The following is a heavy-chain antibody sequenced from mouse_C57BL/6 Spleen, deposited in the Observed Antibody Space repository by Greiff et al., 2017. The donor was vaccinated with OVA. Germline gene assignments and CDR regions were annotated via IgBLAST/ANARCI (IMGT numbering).Heavy chain of an antibody. J-gene: IGHJ4*01. CDR3: VGRGYGSIYAMDY. Sequence: EVKLVESGGGLVQPKGSLKLSCAASGFSFNTYAMNWVRQAPGKGLEWVARIRSKSNNYATYYADSVKDRFTIYRDDSESMLYLQMNNLKTEDTAMYYGVGRGYGSIYAMDYWGQGTSVTVSS. CDR1: GFSFNTYA. D-gene: IGHD1-1*01. CDR2: IRSKSNNYAT. V-gene: IGHV10-1*01.